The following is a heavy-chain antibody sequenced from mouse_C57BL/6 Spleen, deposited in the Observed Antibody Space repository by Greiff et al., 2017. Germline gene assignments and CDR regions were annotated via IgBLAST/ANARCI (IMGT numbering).Heavy chain of an antibody. CDR1: GFTFSDYG. V-gene: IGHV5-17*01. J-gene: IGHJ1*03. CDR2: ISSGSSTL. CDR3: ARRLLRSYWYFDV. D-gene: IGHD1-1*01. Sequence: EVKLMESGGGLVKPGGSLKLSCAASGFTFSDYGMHWVRQAPEKGLEWVAYISSGSSTLYYADTVKGRFTISRDNAKNTLFLQMTSLRSEDTAMYYCARRLLRSYWYFDVWGTGATVTVSS.